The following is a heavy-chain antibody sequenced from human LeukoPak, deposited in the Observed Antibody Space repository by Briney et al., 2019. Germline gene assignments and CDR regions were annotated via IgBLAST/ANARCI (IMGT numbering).Heavy chain of an antibody. V-gene: IGHV3-23*01. J-gene: IGHJ4*02. D-gene: IGHD5-24*01. CDR2: IRVSGGST. CDR1: GFTFSSYS. CDR3: PNGRDGYNLDY. Sequence: GGSLRLSCAASGFTFSSYSMNWVRQAPGKGLEWVSDIRVSGGSTNYADSVKGRFTISRDNSKNTLYLQMNSLTAEDTAVYYCPNGRDGYNLDYWGQGALVTVSS.